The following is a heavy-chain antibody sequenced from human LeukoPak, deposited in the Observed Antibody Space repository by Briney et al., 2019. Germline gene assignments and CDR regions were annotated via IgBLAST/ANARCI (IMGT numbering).Heavy chain of an antibody. Sequence: PGGSLRLSCAASGFTFSSYAMSWVRQAPGKGLEWVSAISGSGGSTYYADSVKGRFTISRDNSKNTLYLQMNRLRAEATAVYYCAKPPYSSGWFVDDYWGQGTLVTVSS. J-gene: IGHJ4*02. D-gene: IGHD6-19*01. CDR2: ISGSGGST. CDR3: AKPPYSSGWFVDDY. V-gene: IGHV3-23*01. CDR1: GFTFSSYA.